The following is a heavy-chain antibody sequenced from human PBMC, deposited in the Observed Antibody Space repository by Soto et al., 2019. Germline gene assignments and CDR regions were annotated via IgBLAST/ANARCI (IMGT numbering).Heavy chain of an antibody. V-gene: IGHV1-69*06. Sequence: GASVKVSCKASGGTFSSYAISWVRQAPGQGLEWMGGIIPIFGTANYAQKFQGRVTITADKSTSTAYMELSSLRSEDTAVYYCAITGGDYGYYYYGMDVWGQGTTVTVSS. D-gene: IGHD4-17*01. CDR3: AITGGDYGYYYYGMDV. J-gene: IGHJ6*02. CDR1: GGTFSSYA. CDR2: IIPIFGTA.